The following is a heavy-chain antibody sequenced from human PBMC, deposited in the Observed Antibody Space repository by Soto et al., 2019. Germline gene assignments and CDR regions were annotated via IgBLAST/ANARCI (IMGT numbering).Heavy chain of an antibody. J-gene: IGHJ4*02. CDR3: VKPGRYGYDGLFDY. CDR1: GFTFSSYA. Sequence: GGSLRLSCSASGFTFSSYAMHWVRQAPGKGLEYVSAISSNGGSTYYADSVKGRFTVSRDNSKNTLYLQMSSLRAEDTAVYYCVKPGRYGYDGLFDYWGQGTLVTVS. D-gene: IGHD5-18*01. CDR2: ISSNGGST. V-gene: IGHV3-64D*08.